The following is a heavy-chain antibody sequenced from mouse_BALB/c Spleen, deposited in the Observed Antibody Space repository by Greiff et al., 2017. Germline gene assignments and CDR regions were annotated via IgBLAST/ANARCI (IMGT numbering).Heavy chain of an antibody. V-gene: IGHV1-7*01. CDR3: ARNYYYGSSPWAMDY. CDR1: GYTFTSYW. D-gene: IGHD1-1*01. J-gene: IGHJ4*01. Sequence: VQLQQSGAELAKPGASVKMSCKASGYTFTSYWMHWVKQRPGQGLEWIGYINPSTGYTEYNQKFKDKATLTADKSSSTAYMQLSSLTSEDSAVYYCARNYYYGSSPWAMDYWGQGTSVTVSS. CDR2: INPSTGYT.